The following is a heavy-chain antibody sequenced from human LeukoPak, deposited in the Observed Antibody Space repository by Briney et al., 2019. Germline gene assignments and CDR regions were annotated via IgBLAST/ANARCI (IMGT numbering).Heavy chain of an antibody. J-gene: IGHJ4*02. D-gene: IGHD1-1*01. CDR3: AKNGYLAFDY. CDR1: GFTFSSYS. CDR2: ISSSSSYI. V-gene: IGHV3-21*04. Sequence: GGSLRLSCAASGFTFSSYSMNWVRQAPGKGLEWVSSISSSSSYIYYADSVKGRFTISRDNSKNTLYLQMNSLRAEDTAVYYCAKNGYLAFDYWGQGTLVTVSP.